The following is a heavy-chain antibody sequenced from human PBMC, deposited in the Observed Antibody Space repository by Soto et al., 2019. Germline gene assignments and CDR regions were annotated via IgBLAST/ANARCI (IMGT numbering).Heavy chain of an antibody. Sequence: GGSLRLSCAASGFTFSSFSMNWVRQAPGKGLEWVSAISGSGGSTYYADSVQGRFTISRDDAKNSLYLQMDSLRAEDTAVYYCAREGYCSSTSCYVWNNAGGWYFDLWGRGTLVTVSS. V-gene: IGHV3-48*01. CDR3: AREGYCSSTSCYVWNNAGGWYFDL. D-gene: IGHD2-2*01. CDR2: ISGSGGST. CDR1: GFTFSSFS. J-gene: IGHJ2*01.